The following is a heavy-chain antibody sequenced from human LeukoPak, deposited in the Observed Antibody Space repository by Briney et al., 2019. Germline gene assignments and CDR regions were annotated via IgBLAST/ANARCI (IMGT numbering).Heavy chain of an antibody. CDR3: ARLTSEAPTVLDF. D-gene: IGHD6-6*01. V-gene: IGHV4-61*02. CDR2: IFSAGST. CDR1: NGSISGNSHY. Sequence: PSETLSLTCTVSNGSISGNSHYWTWIRQPAAMRLEWIGRIFSAGSTNYSPSLKSRVTLSVDTSKNQFSLKLNSVTAADTAVYYCARLTSEAPTVLDFWGQGTLVTVSS. J-gene: IGHJ4*02.